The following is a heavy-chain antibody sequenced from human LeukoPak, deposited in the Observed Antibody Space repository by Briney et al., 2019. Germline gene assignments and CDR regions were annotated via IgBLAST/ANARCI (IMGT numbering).Heavy chain of an antibody. Sequence: PSETLSLTCTVSGGSISSYYWSWIRQPPGKGLEWIGYIYYSGSTNYNPSLKSRVTISVDASKNQFSLKLSSVTAADTAVYYCARLLSIPYFDYWGQGTLVTVSS. CDR2: IYYSGST. D-gene: IGHD1-26*01. CDR1: GGSISSYY. J-gene: IGHJ4*02. CDR3: ARLLSIPYFDY. V-gene: IGHV4-59*01.